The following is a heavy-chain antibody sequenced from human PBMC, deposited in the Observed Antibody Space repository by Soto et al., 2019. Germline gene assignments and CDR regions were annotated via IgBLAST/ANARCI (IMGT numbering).Heavy chain of an antibody. CDR3: ARGPFWSGYSISY. Sequence: PSETLSLTCTVSGGSISSYYWSWIRQPPGKGLEWIGYIYYSGSTNYNPSLKSRVTISVDTSKNQFSLKLSSVTAADTAVYYCARGPFWSGYSISYWGQGTLVTVSS. V-gene: IGHV4-59*01. J-gene: IGHJ4*02. D-gene: IGHD3-3*01. CDR1: GGSISSYY. CDR2: IYYSGST.